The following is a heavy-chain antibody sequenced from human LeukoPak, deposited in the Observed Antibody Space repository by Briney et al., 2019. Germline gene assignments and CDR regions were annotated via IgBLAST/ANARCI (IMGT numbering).Heavy chain of an antibody. D-gene: IGHD6-19*01. CDR3: ARVRSAPSSGPPPRTYYYYMDV. J-gene: IGHJ6*03. CDR2: ISSSSSTI. Sequence: PGGSLRLSCAASGFTFSSYSMNWVRQAPGKGLEWVSYISSSSSTIYYADSVKGRFTISRDNAKNSLYLQMNSLRAEDTAVYYCARVRSAPSSGPPPRTYYYYMDVWGKGTTVTVSS. CDR1: GFTFSSYS. V-gene: IGHV3-48*01.